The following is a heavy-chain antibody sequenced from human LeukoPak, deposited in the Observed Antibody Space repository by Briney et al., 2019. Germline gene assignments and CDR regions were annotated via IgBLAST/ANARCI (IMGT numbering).Heavy chain of an antibody. CDR3: AKDRCSNGIGCYYYYMDV. J-gene: IGHJ6*03. V-gene: IGHV3-30*02. CDR2: IQYDGSNE. D-gene: IGHD2-8*01. CDR1: GFSFSSYR. Sequence: GGSLRLSCAASGFSFSSYRMHWVRQAPGKGVEWVAYIQYDGSNEQYADSVKGRFSISRDSSKNILNLQMNSLRAEDTAVYYCAKDRCSNGIGCYYYYMDVWGKGTTVTVSS.